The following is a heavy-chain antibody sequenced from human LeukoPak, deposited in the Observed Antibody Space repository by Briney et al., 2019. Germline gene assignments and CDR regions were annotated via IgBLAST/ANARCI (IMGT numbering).Heavy chain of an antibody. CDR3: ARGLGITMIVVVITAGGDAFDI. CDR2: VSSSSSYI. J-gene: IGHJ3*02. CDR1: GFTFSSYS. V-gene: IGHV3-21*01. Sequence: GGSLRLSCAASGFTFSSYSMNWVRQAPGKGLEWVSSVSSSSSYIYYADSVKGRFTISRDNAKNSLYLQMNSLRAEDTAVYYCARGLGITMIVVVITAGGDAFDIWGQGTMVTVSS. D-gene: IGHD3-22*01.